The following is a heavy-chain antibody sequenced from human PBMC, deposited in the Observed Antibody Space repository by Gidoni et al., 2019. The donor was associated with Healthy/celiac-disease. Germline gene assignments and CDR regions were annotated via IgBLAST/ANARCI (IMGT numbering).Heavy chain of an antibody. CDR1: GYNFTSYG. D-gene: IGHD2-15*01. CDR2: INAGNGNT. Sequence: QVQLVQSGAEVKKPGASVKVSCKASGYNFTSYGMHWVRQAPGQRLEWMGWINAGNGNTTYSQKFQGRVTLTRDTSASPAYMELSSLRSEDTAVYYCARGRALYCSGGSCYGSSFDYWGQGTLVTVSS. J-gene: IGHJ4*02. CDR3: ARGRALYCSGGSCYGSSFDY. V-gene: IGHV1-3*01.